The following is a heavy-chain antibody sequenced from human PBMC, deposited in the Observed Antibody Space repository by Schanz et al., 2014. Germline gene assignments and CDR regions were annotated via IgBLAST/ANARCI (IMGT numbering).Heavy chain of an antibody. CDR1: GYDFHIYA. Sequence: QILLVQPGPEVKKPGASVTVSCKASGYDFHIYAYSWVRQAPGQGPEWIGWISGYTGDTKYAQKFQGRLTMTRDTSTSTVYMELRSLRSDDTAVYYCARGGYSSGWYDRDIAHFDYWGQGTLVTVSS. J-gene: IGHJ4*02. CDR3: ARGGYSSGWYDRDIAHFDY. D-gene: IGHD6-19*01. V-gene: IGHV1-18*01. CDR2: ISGYTGDT.